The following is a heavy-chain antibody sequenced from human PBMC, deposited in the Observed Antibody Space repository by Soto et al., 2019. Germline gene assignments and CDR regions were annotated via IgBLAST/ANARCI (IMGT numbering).Heavy chain of an antibody. Sequence: VQLLESGGDLVQPGGSLRLSCVASGFTSSTSAINWFRQAPGKGLEWVSGTGAGRTYYAESVKGRFTISRDDARNTLHLQMNSLRVEDTAIYYCARPSVAVAGTRWFDPWGQGNPVIVSA. V-gene: IGHV3-23*01. D-gene: IGHD6-19*01. CDR1: GFTSSTSA. CDR2: TGAGRT. CDR3: ARPSVAVAGTRWFDP. J-gene: IGHJ5*02.